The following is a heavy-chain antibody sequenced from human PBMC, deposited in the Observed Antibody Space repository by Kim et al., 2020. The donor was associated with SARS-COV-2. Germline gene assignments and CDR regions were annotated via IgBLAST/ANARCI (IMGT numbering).Heavy chain of an antibody. CDR2: INAGNGNT. J-gene: IGHJ6*02. CDR1: GYTFTSYA. CDR3: ARLVGATTGSGYYYYYGMDV. D-gene: IGHD1-26*01. V-gene: IGHV1-3*01. Sequence: ASVKVSCKASGYTFTSYAMHWVRQAPGQRLEWMGWINAGNGNTKYSQKFQGRVTITRDTSASTAYMELSRLRSEDTAVYYCARLVGATTGSGYYYYYGMDVWGQGTTVTVSS.